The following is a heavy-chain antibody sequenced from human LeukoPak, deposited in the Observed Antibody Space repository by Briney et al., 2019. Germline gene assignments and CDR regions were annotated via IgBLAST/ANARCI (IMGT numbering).Heavy chain of an antibody. D-gene: IGHD5-24*01. CDR2: IYYSGST. CDR3: ARDGYKSNPFQH. J-gene: IGHJ1*01. V-gene: IGHV4-59*01. CDR1: GGSISSYY. Sequence: SETLSLTCTVSGGSISSYYWSWIRQPPGKGLEWIGYIYYSGSTNYNPSLKSRVTISVDTSKNQFSLKLSSVTAADTAVYYCARDGYKSNPFQHWGQGTLVTVSS.